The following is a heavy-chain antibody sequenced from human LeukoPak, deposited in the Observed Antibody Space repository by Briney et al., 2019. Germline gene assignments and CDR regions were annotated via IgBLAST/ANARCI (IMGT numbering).Heavy chain of an antibody. J-gene: IGHJ4*02. CDR3: ARDRSAGFPDY. CDR1: GFTFSSYA. Sequence: GRSLRLSCAASGFTFSSYAMHWVRQAPGKGLEWVAVISYDGSNKYYADSVKGRFTISRDNSKNTLYLQMNSLRAEDTAVYYCARDRSAGFPDYWGQGTLVTVSS. CDR2: ISYDGSNK. V-gene: IGHV3-30-3*01. D-gene: IGHD2-15*01.